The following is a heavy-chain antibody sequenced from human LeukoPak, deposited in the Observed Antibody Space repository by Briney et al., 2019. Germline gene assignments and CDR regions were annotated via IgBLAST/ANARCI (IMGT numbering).Heavy chain of an antibody. J-gene: IGHJ6*03. D-gene: IGHD6-6*01. CDR1: GFTFDDYG. CDR2: INWNGGST. Sequence: PGGSLRLSCAASGFTFDDYGMGWVRQAPGKGLEWVSGINWNGGSTGYADSVKGRFTISRDNAKNSLYLQMNSLGAEDTALYYCARDSSSSYYYYYYYMDVWGKGTTVTVSS. CDR3: ARDSSSSYYYYYYYMDV. V-gene: IGHV3-20*04.